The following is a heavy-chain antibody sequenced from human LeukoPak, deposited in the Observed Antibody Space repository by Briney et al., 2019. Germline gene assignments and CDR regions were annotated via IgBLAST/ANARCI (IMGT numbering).Heavy chain of an antibody. CDR2: ISNAGDTI. V-gene: IGHV3-11*01. J-gene: IGHJ4*01. Sequence: SLRLSCTVSGFTFRDYYMTWIRQAPGKGLEWVSYISNAGDTIYKPASVQGRFTVYRANTRNSLYLQRNSLRPEDTAVYYCARASPGTPAYWGHGTLVIVFS. CDR1: GFTFRDYY. CDR3: ARASPGTPAY.